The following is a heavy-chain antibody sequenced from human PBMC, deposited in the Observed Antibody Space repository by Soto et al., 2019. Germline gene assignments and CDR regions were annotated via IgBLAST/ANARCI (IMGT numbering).Heavy chain of an antibody. Sequence: PGGSLRLSCAASGFTFSSYAMSWVRQAPGKGLEWASAISGSGGSTYYADSVKGRFTISRDNSKNTLYLQMNSLRAEDTAVYYCAKGLGDYLYYYYYGMDVWGQGTTVTVS. D-gene: IGHD4-17*01. CDR1: GFTFSSYA. J-gene: IGHJ6*02. CDR3: AKGLGDYLYYYYYGMDV. CDR2: ISGSGGST. V-gene: IGHV3-23*01.